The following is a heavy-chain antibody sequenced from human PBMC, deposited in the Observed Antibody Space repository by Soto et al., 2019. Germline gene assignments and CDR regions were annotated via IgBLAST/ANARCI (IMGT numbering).Heavy chain of an antibody. V-gene: IGHV1-69*13. Sequence: SVKVSCKASGGTFSSYAISWVRQAPGQGLEWIGGIIPIFGTANYAQKFQGRVTITADESTSTAYMELSSLRSEDTAVYYCARDLELEPPYGMDVWGQGTTVTVSS. J-gene: IGHJ6*02. D-gene: IGHD1-1*01. CDR2: IIPIFGTA. CDR3: ARDLELEPPYGMDV. CDR1: GGTFSSYA.